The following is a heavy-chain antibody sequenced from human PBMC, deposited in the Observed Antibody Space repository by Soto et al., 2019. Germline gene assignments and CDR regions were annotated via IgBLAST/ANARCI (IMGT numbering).Heavy chain of an antibody. D-gene: IGHD3-9*01. V-gene: IGHV5-51*01. CDR2: INPADSDT. CDR3: VRPDSTGYYSH. Sequence: LKISCKGSGYSFTNYWIGWVRQMPGKGLEWMGIINPADSDTRYSPSFQGQVTVSVDKSISTAYLQRGSLKASDTAMYYCVRPDSTGYYSHWGQGTPVTVSS. CDR1: GYSFTNYW. J-gene: IGHJ4*02.